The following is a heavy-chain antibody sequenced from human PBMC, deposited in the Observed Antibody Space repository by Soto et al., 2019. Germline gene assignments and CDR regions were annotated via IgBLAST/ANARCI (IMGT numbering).Heavy chain of an antibody. CDR3: VKEGYYYDSSGYYYGWFDP. V-gene: IGHV3-53*05. CDR2: IYSGGST. D-gene: IGHD3-22*01. CDR1: GFSVSSNY. J-gene: IGHJ5*02. Sequence: GGSLRLSCAASGFSVSSNYMSWVRQAPGKGLEWVSVIYSGGSTYYADSVKGRFTISRDNSKNTLYLQMSSLRAEDPAVYYCVKEGYYYDSSGYYYGWFDPWGQGTLVTVSS.